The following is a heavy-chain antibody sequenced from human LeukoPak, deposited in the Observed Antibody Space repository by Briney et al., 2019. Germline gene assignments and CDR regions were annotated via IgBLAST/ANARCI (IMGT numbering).Heavy chain of an antibody. CDR2: INHSGST. J-gene: IGHJ5*02. CDR3: ARHIPLTMVRGDSGWFDP. CDR1: GGSFSGYY. Sequence: SETLSLTCAVYGGSFSGYYWSWIRQPPGKGLEWIGEINHSGSTNYNPSLKSRVTISVDTSKNQFSLKLSSVTAADTAVYYCARHIPLTMVRGDSGWFDPWGQGTLVTVSS. D-gene: IGHD3-10*01. V-gene: IGHV4-34*01.